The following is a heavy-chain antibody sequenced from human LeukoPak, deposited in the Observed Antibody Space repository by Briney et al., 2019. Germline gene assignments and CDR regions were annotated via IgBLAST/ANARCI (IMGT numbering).Heavy chain of an antibody. CDR1: GYTFTSYV. D-gene: IGHD1-26*01. Sequence: GASVKVSCKASGYTFTSYVIHWVRQAPGQRLEWMGWINAGNGNTKYSQEFQDRVTITRDTSASTVYMELSNLRSEDTAVYYCARDQSGEWELLSGWWFDPWGQGTLVTVSS. V-gene: IGHV1-3*03. CDR2: INAGNGNT. CDR3: ARDQSGEWELLSGWWFDP. J-gene: IGHJ5*02.